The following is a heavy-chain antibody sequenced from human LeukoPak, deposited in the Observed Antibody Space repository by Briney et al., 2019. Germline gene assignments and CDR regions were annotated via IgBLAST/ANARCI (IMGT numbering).Heavy chain of an antibody. V-gene: IGHV4-39*01. CDR2: IYYSGST. D-gene: IGHD3-10*01. CDR3: ARLQTWGSGSSYYYYYYYMDV. CDR1: GGSISSSSYY. J-gene: IGHJ6*03. Sequence: SETLSLTCTVSGGSISSSSYYWGWIRQPPGKGLEWIGSIYYSGSTYYNPSLKSRVTISVDTSKNQFSLKLSSVTAADTAVYYCARLQTWGSGSSYYYYYYYMDVWGKGTTVTISS.